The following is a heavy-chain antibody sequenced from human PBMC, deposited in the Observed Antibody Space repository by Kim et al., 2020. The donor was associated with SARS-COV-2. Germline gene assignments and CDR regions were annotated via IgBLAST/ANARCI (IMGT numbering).Heavy chain of an antibody. V-gene: IGHV3-23*01. CDR3: AKVASNNWSFFDY. CDR1: GFTFSSYA. J-gene: IGHJ4*02. CDR2: VSGSGGST. D-gene: IGHD1-1*01. Sequence: GGSLRLSCAASGFTFSSYAMNWVRQAPGKGPEWVSLVSGSGGSTYHADSVKGRFAISRDNSKKTLYLQMNSLRAEDTALYYCAKVASNNWSFFDYWGQGALVTVSS.